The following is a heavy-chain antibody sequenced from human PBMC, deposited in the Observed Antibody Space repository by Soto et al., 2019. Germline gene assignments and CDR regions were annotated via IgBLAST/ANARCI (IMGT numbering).Heavy chain of an antibody. V-gene: IGHV1-69*06. CDR1: GYTFTSYY. Sequence: ASVKVSCKASGYTFTSYYMHWVRQAPGQGLEWMGGIIPIFGTANYAQKFQGRITITADKSTNTAYMELRSLRSDDTAVYYCASSPPPTVTMYSRFFDLWGRGTLVTVSS. CDR3: ASSPPPTVTMYSRFFDL. CDR2: IIPIFGTA. J-gene: IGHJ2*01. D-gene: IGHD4-17*01.